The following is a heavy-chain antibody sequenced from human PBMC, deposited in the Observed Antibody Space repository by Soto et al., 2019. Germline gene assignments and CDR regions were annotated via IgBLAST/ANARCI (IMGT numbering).Heavy chain of an antibody. D-gene: IGHD7-27*01. CDR1: GYIFSANY. CDR2: INPHSGAT. Sequence: ASVKVSWKASGYIFSANYRHWGRQAPGQGLEWLGWINPHSGATNYAQKFLGRVTMSPDTSASTAYMDLARLKADYTAVYYCVGAHALGFSNWCDLWGRGTLVTVPQ. CDR3: VGAHALGFSNWCDL. V-gene: IGHV1-2*02. J-gene: IGHJ5*02.